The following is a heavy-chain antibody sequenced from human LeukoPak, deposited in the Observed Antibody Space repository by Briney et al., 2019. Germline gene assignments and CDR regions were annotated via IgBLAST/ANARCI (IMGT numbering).Heavy chain of an antibody. CDR2: IHHSGST. CDR3: ARGPPNVPYYYYYMDV. Sequence: SETLSLTCAVYGGSFSGYFWSWIRQPPGGGLEWIGEIHHSGSTNYNPSLKSRVTISVDTSKNQFSLKLSSVTAADTAVYYCARGPPNVPYYYYYMDVWGKGTTVTVSS. J-gene: IGHJ6*03. V-gene: IGHV4-34*01. CDR1: GGSFSGYF.